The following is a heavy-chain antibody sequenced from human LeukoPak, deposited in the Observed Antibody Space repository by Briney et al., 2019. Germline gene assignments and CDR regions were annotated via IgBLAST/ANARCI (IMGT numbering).Heavy chain of an antibody. D-gene: IGHD2-2*01. Sequence: GASVKVSCKASGGTFSSYAISWVRQAPGQGLEWMGRINPNSGGTNYAQKFQGRVTMTRDTSISTAYMELSRLRSEDTAVYYCARDRRFEYQLLRANNWFDPWGQGTLVTVSS. CDR3: ARDRRFEYQLLRANNWFDP. CDR1: GGTFSSYA. J-gene: IGHJ5*02. V-gene: IGHV1-2*06. CDR2: INPNSGGT.